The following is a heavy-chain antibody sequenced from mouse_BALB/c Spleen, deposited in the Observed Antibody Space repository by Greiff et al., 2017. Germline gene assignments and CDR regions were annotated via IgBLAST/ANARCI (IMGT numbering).Heavy chain of an antibody. V-gene: IGHV1-69*02. J-gene: IGHJ3*01. CDR3: ASYYGNYSWFAY. CDR2: IDPSDSET. CDR1: GYTFTSYW. Sequence: VQLQQPGAELVKPGAPVKLSCKASGYTFTSYWMNWVKQRPGRGLEWIGRIDPSDSETHYNQKFKDKATLTVDKSSSTAYIQLSSLTSEDSAVYYCASYYGNYSWFAYWGQGTLVTVSA. D-gene: IGHD2-1*01.